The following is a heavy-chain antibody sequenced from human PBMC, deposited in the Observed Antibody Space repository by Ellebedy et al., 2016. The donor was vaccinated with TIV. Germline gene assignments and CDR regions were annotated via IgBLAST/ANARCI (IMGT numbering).Heavy chain of an antibody. CDR2: IIPIFGTA. J-gene: IGHJ2*01. CDR3: ARDRAPGGRNWYFDL. V-gene: IGHV1-69*13. Sequence: AASVKVSCKASGGTFSSSAISWVRQAPGQGLEWMGGIIPIFGTASYAQKFQGRIRITADESTSTAYMQLSSLRSEDTAVYYCARDRAPGGRNWYFDLWGRGSLVTVSS. D-gene: IGHD2-15*01. CDR1: GGTFSSSA.